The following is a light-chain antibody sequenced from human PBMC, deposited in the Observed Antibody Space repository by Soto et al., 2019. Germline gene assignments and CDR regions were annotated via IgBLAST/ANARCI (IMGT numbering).Light chain of an antibody. CDR3: ASYTTSNTYV. CDR2: DVS. CDR1: SSDVGGYSY. V-gene: IGLV2-14*01. J-gene: IGLJ1*01. Sequence: QSALTQPASVSGSPGQSIAFSCTGTSSDVGGYSYVSWYQQQPVKAPKLVISDVSNRPSGVSDRFSGSKSGNTASLTISGLQTEDEADYYCASYTTSNTYVFATGTKLTVL.